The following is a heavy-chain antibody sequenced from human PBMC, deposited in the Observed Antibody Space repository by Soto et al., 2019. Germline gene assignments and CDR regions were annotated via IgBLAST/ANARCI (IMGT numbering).Heavy chain of an antibody. D-gene: IGHD6-13*01. J-gene: IGHJ5*02. CDR1: GGSISSYY. V-gene: IGHV4-59*01. Sequence: PSETLSLTCTVSGGSISSYYWSWIRQPPGKGLEWIGYIYYSGSTNYNPSLKSRVTISVDTSKNQFSLKLSSVTAADTAVYHCARGAAARQGRWFDPWGQGTLVTVSS. CDR3: ARGAAARQGRWFDP. CDR2: IYYSGST.